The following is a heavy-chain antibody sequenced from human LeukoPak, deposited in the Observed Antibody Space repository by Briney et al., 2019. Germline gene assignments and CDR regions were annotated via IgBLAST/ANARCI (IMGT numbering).Heavy chain of an antibody. CDR2: IYHYNGNT. Sequence: SETLSLTRTVSGGSISRSYWGWARQTPGKGLEWIGYIYHYNGNTNYHPSLKSRVTISIDTSKKQFSLKLSSVTAADTAVYYCAGYNYGNWFDSWGQGTLVTVSS. CDR1: GGSISRSY. J-gene: IGHJ5*01. V-gene: IGHV4-59*08. CDR3: AGYNYGNWFDS. D-gene: IGHD5-18*01.